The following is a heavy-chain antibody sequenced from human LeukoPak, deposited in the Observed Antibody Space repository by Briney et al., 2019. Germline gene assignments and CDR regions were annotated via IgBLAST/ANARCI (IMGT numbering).Heavy chain of an antibody. CDR2: ISSSSSDI. J-gene: IGHJ4*02. CDR3: ARVGTIFGVVTVFDY. CDR1: GFTFSSYS. Sequence: GGSLRLSCAASGFTFSSYSMNWVRQAPGKGLEEVTSISSSSSDIYYADSVKGGFNISRDNAKKSLYLPVNSLISEDTAVYYCARVGTIFGVVTVFDYWGQGTLVTVS. V-gene: IGHV3-21*01. D-gene: IGHD3-3*01.